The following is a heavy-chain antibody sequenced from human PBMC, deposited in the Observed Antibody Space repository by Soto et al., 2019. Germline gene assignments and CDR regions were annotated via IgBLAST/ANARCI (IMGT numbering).Heavy chain of an antibody. J-gene: IGHJ6*02. V-gene: IGHV3-74*01. CDR1: GFTFSSYR. Sequence: EVQLVESGGGLVQPGGSLRLSCAASGFTFSSYRMHWVRQAPGKGLVWVSRIRYDGSITNYADSVKGRSTSSRDDAKNTVYLQMNSLRAEDTAVYYCARGLRGGYGMDVWGQGTTVTVSS. D-gene: IGHD3-16*01. CDR2: IRYDGSIT. CDR3: ARGLRGGYGMDV.